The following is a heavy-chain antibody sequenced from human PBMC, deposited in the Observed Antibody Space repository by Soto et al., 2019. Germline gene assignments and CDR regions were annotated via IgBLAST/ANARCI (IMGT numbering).Heavy chain of an antibody. CDR2: ISRSGDTI. CDR3: ARDHGLHSGTSFDS. CDR1: GITLSSSE. D-gene: IGHD1-26*01. Sequence: EVQLVESGGGLVQPGGSLRLSCVVSGITLSSSEMNWVRQTPGKGLAWVSYISRSGDTIYYADSVKGRFTISRDNDENSLYLQMTSLRAEDTGVYYCARDHGLHSGTSFDSWGQGTLVTVSS. J-gene: IGHJ4*02. V-gene: IGHV3-48*03.